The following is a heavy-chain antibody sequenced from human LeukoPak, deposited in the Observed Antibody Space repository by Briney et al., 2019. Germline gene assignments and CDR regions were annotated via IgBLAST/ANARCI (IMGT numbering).Heavy chain of an antibody. V-gene: IGHV3-23*01. CDR3: AKVPRGSGWSHFDY. J-gene: IGHJ4*02. CDR2: ISGSGGNT. D-gene: IGHD6-19*01. CDR1: GFTFSSYA. Sequence: GGSLRLSCAASGFTFSSYAMSWVRQAPGKGLEWVSAISGSGGNTYYADSVKGRFTISRDNSKNTLYLQMNSLRAEDTAVYYCAKVPRGSGWSHFDYWGQGTLVTVSS.